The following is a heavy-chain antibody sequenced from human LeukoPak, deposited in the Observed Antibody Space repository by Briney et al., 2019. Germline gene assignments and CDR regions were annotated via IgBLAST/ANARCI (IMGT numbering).Heavy chain of an antibody. D-gene: IGHD3-10*01. J-gene: IGHJ4*02. V-gene: IGHV1-69*04. Sequence: SVKVSCKASGGTFSSYAISWVRQAPGQGLEWMGRIIPILGIANYAQKFQGRVTITADKSTSTAYMELSSLRAEDTAVYYCARDRAWFGELLSPGCDYWGQGTLVTVSS. CDR3: ARDRAWFGELLSPGCDY. CDR1: GGTFSSYA. CDR2: IIPILGIA.